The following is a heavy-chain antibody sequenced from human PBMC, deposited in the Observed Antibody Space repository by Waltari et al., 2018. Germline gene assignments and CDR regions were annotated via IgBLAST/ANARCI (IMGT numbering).Heavy chain of an antibody. J-gene: IGHJ4*02. D-gene: IGHD2-15*01. CDR3: ARDGACGSCYSDY. V-gene: IGHV4-38-2*02. Sequence: QVQLQESGPGLVKPSETLSLTCAVSGYSISSGYYWGWIRQPPGKGLEWIGSIYHSGSTYYNPSLKSRVTISVDTSMNQFSLKLSSVTAADTAVYYCARDGACGSCYSDYWGQGTLVTVSS. CDR2: IYHSGST. CDR1: GYSISSGYY.